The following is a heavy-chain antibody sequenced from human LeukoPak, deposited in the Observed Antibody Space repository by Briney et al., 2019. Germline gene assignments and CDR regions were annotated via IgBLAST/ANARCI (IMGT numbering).Heavy chain of an antibody. Sequence: GGSLRLSCVASGFTFSSYSMNWVRQAPGKGLQWVSYISRSGDTIYYADSVKGRFTISRDNSKNTLYLQMNSLRAEDTAVYYCARDLYYYGSGTYYYYGMDVWGQGTTVTVSS. D-gene: IGHD3-10*01. V-gene: IGHV3-48*01. CDR2: ISRSGDTI. CDR1: GFTFSSYS. CDR3: ARDLYYYGSGTYYYYGMDV. J-gene: IGHJ6*02.